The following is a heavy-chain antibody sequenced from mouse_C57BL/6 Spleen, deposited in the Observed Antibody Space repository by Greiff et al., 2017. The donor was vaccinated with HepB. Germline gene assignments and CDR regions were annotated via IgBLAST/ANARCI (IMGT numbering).Heavy chain of an antibody. CDR1: GYSITSGYD. V-gene: IGHV3-1*01. D-gene: IGHD6-1*01. Sequence: EVQVVESGPGIVKPSQSLSLTCTVTGYSITSGYDWHWIRHFPGNKLEWMGYISYSGSTNYNPSLNSRISITHDTSKNHFFLKLNSVTTEDTATYYCARGSRGFAYWGQGTLVTVSA. J-gene: IGHJ3*01. CDR3: ARGSRGFAY. CDR2: ISYSGST.